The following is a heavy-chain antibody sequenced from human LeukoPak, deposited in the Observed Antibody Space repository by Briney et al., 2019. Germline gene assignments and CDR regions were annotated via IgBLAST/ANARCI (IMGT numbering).Heavy chain of an antibody. CDR2: SATTKPNSCPT. J-gene: IGHJ4*02. CDR3: VRVVTTGSGWYHFDN. D-gene: IGHD1-1*01. Sequence: GGALRLSCAGPGFSLTDHHMDWVRQARGRGLERIGRSATTKPNSCPTQYAASVRGRFTVSRDDSQNSLYLHLNRQKTEDTAVYYCVRVVTTGSGWYHFDNWGLGTLVTVSS. V-gene: IGHV3-72*01. CDR1: GFSLTDHH.